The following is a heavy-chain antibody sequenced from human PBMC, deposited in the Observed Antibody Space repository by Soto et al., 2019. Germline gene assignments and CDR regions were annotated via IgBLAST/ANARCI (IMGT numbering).Heavy chain of an antibody. D-gene: IGHD1-26*01. CDR1: DASVWSDSYF. CDR3: ARIVVGVTVDL. J-gene: IGHJ4*02. CDR2: ISHTGDT. Sequence: SETLSLTCTVSDASVWSDSYFWTWIRQPPGKGLGWIAYISHTGDTNYNPSLKSRVTISIDTSRNQFSLTVTSVTAADTAVYFCARIVVGVTVDLWGQGSLVTVSS. V-gene: IGHV4-61*01.